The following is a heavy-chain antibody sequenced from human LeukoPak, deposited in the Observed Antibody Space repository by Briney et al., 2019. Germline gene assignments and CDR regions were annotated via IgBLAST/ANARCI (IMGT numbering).Heavy chain of an antibody. D-gene: IGHD6-25*01. CDR1: GFTFSSYS. CDR2: ISSSGSTI. CDR3: ARDTVSGYYYYYMDV. V-gene: IGHV3-48*04. J-gene: IGHJ6*03. Sequence: PGGSLRLSCAASGFTFSSYSMNWVRQAPGKGLEWVSYISSSGSTIYYADSVKGRFTISRDNAKNSLYLQMNSLRAEDTAVYYCARDTVSGYYYYYMDVWGKGTTVTVSS.